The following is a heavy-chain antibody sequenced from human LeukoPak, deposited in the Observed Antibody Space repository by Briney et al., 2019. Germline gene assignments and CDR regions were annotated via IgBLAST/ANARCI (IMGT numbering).Heavy chain of an antibody. CDR2: ISSSGSTI. CDR3: ARDYGGSSPFDY. CDR1: GFTFSSYE. J-gene: IGHJ4*02. Sequence: GESLRLSCAASGFTFSSYEMHWVRQAPGKGLEWVSYISSSGSTIYYADSVKGRFTISRDNAKNSLYLQMNSLRAEDTAVYYCARDYGGSSPFDYWGQGTLVTVSS. V-gene: IGHV3-48*03. D-gene: IGHD4-23*01.